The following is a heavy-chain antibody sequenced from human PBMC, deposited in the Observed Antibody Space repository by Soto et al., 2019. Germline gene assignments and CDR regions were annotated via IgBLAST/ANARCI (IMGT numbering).Heavy chain of an antibody. CDR2: IIPIFGTA. Sequence: SVKVSCKASGGTFSSYAISWVRQAPGQGLEWMGGIIPIFGTANYAQKFQGRVTITADKSTSTAYMELSSLRSEDTAVYYCARADVLMVYATRYYYCGMDVWGQGTTVTVSS. V-gene: IGHV1-69*06. J-gene: IGHJ6*02. CDR1: GGTFSSYA. CDR3: ARADVLMVYATRYYYCGMDV. D-gene: IGHD2-8*01.